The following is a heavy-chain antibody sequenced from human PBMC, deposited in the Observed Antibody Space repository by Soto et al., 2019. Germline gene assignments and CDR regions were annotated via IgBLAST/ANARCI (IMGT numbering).Heavy chain of an antibody. Sequence: PGGSLRLSCAGSGFTFSSYAMTWVRQAPGRGLEWVATLSDNGGHTYYADSVKGRFTISRDNSKNTLYLQMNSLRAEDTAVYYCAKADVKELLWFGHDAFDIWGQGTMVTVSS. CDR3: AKADVKELLWFGHDAFDI. CDR2: LSDNGGHT. D-gene: IGHD3-10*01. J-gene: IGHJ3*02. V-gene: IGHV3-23*01. CDR1: GFTFSSYA.